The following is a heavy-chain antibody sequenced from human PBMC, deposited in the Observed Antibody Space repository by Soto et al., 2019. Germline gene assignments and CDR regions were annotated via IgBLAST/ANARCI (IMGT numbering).Heavy chain of an antibody. CDR3: AHGDPLDFHY. CDR1: GFSLSSSGEA. Sequence: QITLKESGPALVKPTQTLTLTCTFSGFSLSSSGEAVGWIRQPPGKALEWLALIYWNGIERYSPSLKRRLTVFKDTSKNHVGLTLANVDPLDTATYYCAHGDPLDFHYWGQGTPVTVSP. V-gene: IGHV2-5*01. CDR2: IYWNGIE. D-gene: IGHD3-10*01. J-gene: IGHJ4*02.